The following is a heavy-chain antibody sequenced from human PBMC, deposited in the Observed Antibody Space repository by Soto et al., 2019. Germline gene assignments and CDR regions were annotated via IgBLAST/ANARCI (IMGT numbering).Heavy chain of an antibody. CDR3: ARTQGPLGYFDF. J-gene: IGHJ4*02. V-gene: IGHV3-11*01. Sequence: GGSLRLSCAASGFIFNDYYMYWIRQAPGKGLEWVSTITNNAISIYYADSVKGRFTISGDNAKNSLYLQMNTLRVEDTAVYYCARTQGPLGYFDFWGQGTLVTVSS. D-gene: IGHD3-16*01. CDR2: ITNNAISI. CDR1: GFIFNDYY.